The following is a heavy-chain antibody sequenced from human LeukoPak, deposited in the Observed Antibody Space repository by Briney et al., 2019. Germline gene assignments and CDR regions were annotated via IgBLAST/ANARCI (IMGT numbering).Heavy chain of an antibody. Sequence: ASVKVSCKASGYTFTSYAMHWVRQAPGQRLEWMEWINAGNGNTKYSQKFQGRVTITRDTSASTAYMELSSLRSEDTAVYYCARATWIQLWSFDYWGQGTLVTVSS. CDR2: INAGNGNT. CDR1: GYTFTSYA. J-gene: IGHJ4*02. CDR3: ARATWIQLWSFDY. D-gene: IGHD5-18*01. V-gene: IGHV1-3*01.